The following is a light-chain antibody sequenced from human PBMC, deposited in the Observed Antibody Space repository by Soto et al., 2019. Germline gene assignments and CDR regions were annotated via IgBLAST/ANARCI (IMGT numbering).Light chain of an antibody. J-gene: IGKJ4*01. CDR3: QQYSRNPLT. V-gene: IGKV1-5*03. CDR1: QSVSSW. CDR2: KAS. Sequence: DIQMTQSPSTLSASVEDRVTITCRASQSVSSWLAWYQQKPGEVPKLLIYKASSLESGVPSRFSGSGSGTEFTLTISSLQPDDFVTYYCQQYSRNPLTFGGGTKVEIK.